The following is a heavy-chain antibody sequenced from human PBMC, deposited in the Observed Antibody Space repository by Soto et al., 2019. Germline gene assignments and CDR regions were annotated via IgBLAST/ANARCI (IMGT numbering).Heavy chain of an antibody. J-gene: IGHJ5*02. CDR3: AHISYYYSSDGPPVA. CDR2: IYWDDDK. D-gene: IGHD3-22*01. CDR1: GFSLSTSGVG. Sequence: SGPTLVNPTQTLTLTCTFSGFSLSTSGVGVGWIRQPPGKALEWLALIYWDDDKRYSPSLKSRLTIPKDTSKNQVVLTMTNMDPVETATYYCAHISYYYSSDGPPVAWGQGTLVTVSS. V-gene: IGHV2-5*02.